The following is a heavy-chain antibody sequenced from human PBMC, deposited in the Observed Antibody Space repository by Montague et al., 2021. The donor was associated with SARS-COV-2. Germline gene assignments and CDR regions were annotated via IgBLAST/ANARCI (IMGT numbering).Heavy chain of an antibody. CDR2: XDWGDDK. Sequence: PALVKPTQTLTLTCNLSGFSLTTSGMLVSWIRQPPGKALEWLALXDWGDDKYFSTSLKTRLAISKDTSKDQVVLTMTDMDPVDTATYYCARMVRDSSGYDAFDIWGQGTMVTVSS. V-gene: IGHV2-70*13. J-gene: IGHJ3*02. CDR1: GFSLTTSGML. CDR3: ARMVRDSSGYDAFDI. D-gene: IGHD3-22*01.